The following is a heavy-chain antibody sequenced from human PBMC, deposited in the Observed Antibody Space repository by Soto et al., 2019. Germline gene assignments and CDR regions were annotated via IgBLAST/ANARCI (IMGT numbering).Heavy chain of an antibody. CDR3: ARGLDYVGFDY. J-gene: IGHJ4*02. Sequence: SETLSLTCIVSGDSVSIGTYYWSWIRQPPGKGLEWIGYIYYRGSTNYNPSLKSRVTISIGTSRNQFSLKVNSVTAADTAVYYCARGLDYVGFDYWGQGTLVTVSS. CDR2: IYYRGST. V-gene: IGHV4-61*01. D-gene: IGHD4-17*01. CDR1: GDSVSIGTYY.